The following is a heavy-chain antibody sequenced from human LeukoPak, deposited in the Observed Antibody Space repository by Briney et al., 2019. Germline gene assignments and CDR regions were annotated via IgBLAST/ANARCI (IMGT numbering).Heavy chain of an antibody. J-gene: IGHJ2*01. CDR3: ARVTWYFDL. CDR2: TYYRSKGYN. Sequence: SQTLSLTCAISGDSVSSNSAAWNWIRLSPSSGLEWLGRTYYRSKGYNDYAVSVKSRITINPDTSKNQFSLQLASVTPEDTAVYFCARVTWYFDLWGRGTLVTVSS. V-gene: IGHV6-1*01. CDR1: GDSVSSNSAA.